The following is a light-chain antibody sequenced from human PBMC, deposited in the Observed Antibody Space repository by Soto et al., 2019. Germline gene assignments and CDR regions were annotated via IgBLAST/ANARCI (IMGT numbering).Light chain of an antibody. CDR3: QQYYDNSYT. J-gene: IGKJ2*01. CDR2: WAS. CDR1: QSILYTSTNKNY. V-gene: IGKV4-1*01. Sequence: DIVMTQSPDSLAVPLGERATIHCKSSQSILYTSTNKNYLVWYQQKPGQPPKVLFYWASTRESGVPDRFSGSGSGTDFTLPISSLQAEDVAVYDFQQYYDNSYTFGQGKKREIK.